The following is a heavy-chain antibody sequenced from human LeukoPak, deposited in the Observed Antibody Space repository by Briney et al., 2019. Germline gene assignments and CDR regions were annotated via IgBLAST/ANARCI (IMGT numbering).Heavy chain of an antibody. J-gene: IGHJ3*02. CDR2: ISYDGSRK. Sequence: AGGSLRLSCRASRFSFSDYDMHWVRQAPGKGLEWVAVISYDGSRKYYGDSVKGRFTISRDNSESTLFLQMNSLRTDDTSVYFCAKYAYNWNAPDGFDMWGQGTMVIVSS. V-gene: IGHV3-30*18. D-gene: IGHD1-1*01. CDR1: RFSFSDYD. CDR3: AKYAYNWNAPDGFDM.